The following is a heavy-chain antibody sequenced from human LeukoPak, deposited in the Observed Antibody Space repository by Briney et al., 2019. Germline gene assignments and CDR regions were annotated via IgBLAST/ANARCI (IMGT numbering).Heavy chain of an antibody. J-gene: IGHJ6*03. V-gene: IGHV1-18*01. CDR3: ARGGGAAADYSYYYMDV. CDR2: ISAYNGNT. CDR1: GYTFTSYG. Sequence: ASVKVSCKASGYTFTSYGITWVRQAPGQGLEWMGWISAYNGNTNYAQKLQGRVTMTTDTYTSTAYMELRSVRSDDTAVYYCARGGGAAADYSYYYMDVWGKGTTVIVSS. D-gene: IGHD6-13*01.